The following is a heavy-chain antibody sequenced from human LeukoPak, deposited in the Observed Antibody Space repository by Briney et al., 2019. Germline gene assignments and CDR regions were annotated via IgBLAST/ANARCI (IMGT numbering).Heavy chain of an antibody. CDR3: ARGQNWFDP. J-gene: IGHJ5*02. CDR2: INPYDGTT. CDR1: GYTFTTYG. V-gene: IGHV1-18*01. Sequence: ASVRVSCKTSGYTFTTYGVSWVRQAPGQGIEWTGWINPYDGTTKYAQKLQGRVTLTTDTSTSTAYMDLRSLRSDDTAVYYCARGQNWFDPWGQGTLVTVSS.